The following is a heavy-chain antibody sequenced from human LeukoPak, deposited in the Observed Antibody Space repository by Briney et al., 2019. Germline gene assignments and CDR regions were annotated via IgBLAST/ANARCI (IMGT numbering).Heavy chain of an antibody. CDR3: ARGGDYPFDY. V-gene: IGHV3-74*01. D-gene: IGHD4-17*01. J-gene: IGHJ4*02. CDR1: GFTFSTYW. CDR2: INNDGSRT. Sequence: GGSLRLSCAASGFTFSTYWMHWVRQAPGKGLVWVSRINNDGSRTNYADSVKGRFTISRDNAKNTLSLQMSDLRAEDTAVYHCARGGDYPFDYWGQGTRVTVSS.